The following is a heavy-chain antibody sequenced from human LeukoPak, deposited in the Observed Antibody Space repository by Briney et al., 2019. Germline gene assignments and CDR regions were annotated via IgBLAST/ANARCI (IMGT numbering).Heavy chain of an antibody. Sequence: APVKVSCKASGYSFTSYGISWVRQAPGQGLEWMGWISTYNGNTNYAQKLQGRVTMTTDTSTSTAYMELRSLRSDDTAVYYCARELESYYYGMDVWGQGTTVTVSS. CDR2: ISTYNGNT. D-gene: IGHD1-1*01. CDR3: ARELESYYYGMDV. V-gene: IGHV1-18*01. CDR1: GYSFTSYG. J-gene: IGHJ6*02.